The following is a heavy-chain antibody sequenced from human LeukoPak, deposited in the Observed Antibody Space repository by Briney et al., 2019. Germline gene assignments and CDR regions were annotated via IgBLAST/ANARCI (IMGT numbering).Heavy chain of an antibody. D-gene: IGHD1-26*01. CDR2: INPNSGGT. CDR1: GGIFRRYG. CDR3: AREWELLRKYLYH. V-gene: IGHV1-2*02. J-gene: IGHJ1*01. Sequence: ASVKVSCKASGGIFRRYGFSWVRQAPGQGLDWMGWINPNSGGTTYAQNFKGRVTMTWDTSISTAYMELSRLRSDDTAVYYCAREWELLRKYLYHWGQGTLVTVSS.